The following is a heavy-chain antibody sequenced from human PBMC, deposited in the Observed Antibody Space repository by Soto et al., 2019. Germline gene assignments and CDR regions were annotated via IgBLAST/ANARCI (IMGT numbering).Heavy chain of an antibody. CDR2: INAGNGNT. Sequence: ASVKVSFKASGYTFTSYAMHWVRQAPGQRLEWMGWINAGNGNTKYSQKFQGRVTITRDTSASTAYMELSSLRSEDTAVYYCAGSDNGRLDYFGQWGQGNLVTVSS. CDR1: GYTFTSYA. V-gene: IGHV1-3*01. CDR3: AGSDNGRLDYFGQ. J-gene: IGHJ4*02. D-gene: IGHD1-26*01.